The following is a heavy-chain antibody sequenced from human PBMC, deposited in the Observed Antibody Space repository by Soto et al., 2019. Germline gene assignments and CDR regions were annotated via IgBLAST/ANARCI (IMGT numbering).Heavy chain of an antibody. CDR3: ARAYCGGDCSWFDP. Sequence: TLSLTCTVSGGSISSGGYYWSWIRQHPGKGLEWIGYIYYSGSTYYNPSLKSRVTISVDTSKNQFSLKLSSVTAADTAVYYCARAYCGGDCSWFDPWGQGTLVTVSS. CDR1: GGSISSGGYY. V-gene: IGHV4-31*03. CDR2: IYYSGST. J-gene: IGHJ5*02. D-gene: IGHD2-21*02.